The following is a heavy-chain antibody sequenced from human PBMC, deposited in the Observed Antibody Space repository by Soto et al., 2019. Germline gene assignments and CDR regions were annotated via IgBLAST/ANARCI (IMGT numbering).Heavy chain of an antibody. CDR2: INPSGGST. CDR3: ARDDSRLTRDSSSYYYYYYMDV. D-gene: IGHD2-21*02. J-gene: IGHJ6*03. CDR1: GYTFTSYY. Sequence: ASVKVSCKASGYTFTSYYMHWVRRAPGQGLEWMGIINPSGGSTSYAQKFQGRFTISRDNAKNSLYLQMNSLRAEDTAVYYCARDDSRLTRDSSSYYYYYYMDVWGKGTTVTVSS. V-gene: IGHV1-46*01.